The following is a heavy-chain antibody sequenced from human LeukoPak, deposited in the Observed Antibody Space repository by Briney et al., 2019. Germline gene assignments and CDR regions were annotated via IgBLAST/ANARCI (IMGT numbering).Heavy chain of an antibody. CDR2: INPNSGGT. D-gene: IGHD2-2*01. CDR1: GYTFTGYH. CDR3: ARVEGVFGTSPSYFDY. J-gene: IGHJ4*02. V-gene: IGHV1-2*02. Sequence: ASVKVSCKASGYTFTGYHMHWVRQAPGQGLEWMGWINPNSGGTNYAQKFQGRVTMTRDTSISTAYVELSRLRSDDTAVYYCARVEGVFGTSPSYFDYWGQGTLVTVSS.